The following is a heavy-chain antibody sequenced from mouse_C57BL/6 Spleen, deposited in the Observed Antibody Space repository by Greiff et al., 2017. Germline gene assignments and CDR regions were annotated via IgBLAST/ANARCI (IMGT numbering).Heavy chain of an antibody. CDR3: ASQTAQATGYYFDY. D-gene: IGHD3-2*02. Sequence: EVNVVESGGDLVKPGGSLKLSCAASGFTFSSYGMSWVRQTPDKRLEWVATISSGGSYTYYPDSVKGRFTISRDNAKNTLYLQMSSLKSEDTAMYYCASQTAQATGYYFDYWGQGTTLTVSS. CDR2: ISSGGSYT. CDR1: GFTFSSYG. V-gene: IGHV5-6*01. J-gene: IGHJ2*01.